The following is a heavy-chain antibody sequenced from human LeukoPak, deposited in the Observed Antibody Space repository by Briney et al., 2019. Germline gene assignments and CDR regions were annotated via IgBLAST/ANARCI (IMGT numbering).Heavy chain of an antibody. Sequence: GGSLRLSCAASGFTFSSYGMHWVRQAPGKGLEWVAFIRYDGSNKYYADSVKGRFTISRDNSKNTLYLQMNSLSAEDTALYYCAKCIASGSYSFRFDYWGQGTLVTVSS. CDR3: AKCIASGSYSFRFDY. J-gene: IGHJ4*02. CDR1: GFTFSSYG. D-gene: IGHD3-10*01. CDR2: IRYDGSNK. V-gene: IGHV3-30*02.